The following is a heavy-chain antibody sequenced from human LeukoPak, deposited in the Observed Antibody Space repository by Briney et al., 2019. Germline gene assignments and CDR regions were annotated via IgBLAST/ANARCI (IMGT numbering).Heavy chain of an antibody. J-gene: IGHJ4*02. V-gene: IGHV3-23*01. Sequence: GGSLRLSCAASGFTFSSYGMSWVRQAPGKGLEWVSAISGSGSSTYYADSVKGRFTISRDNSKNTLYLQMNSLRAEDTAVYYCAASGLVRAPPDYWGQGTLVTVSS. CDR1: GFTFSSYG. CDR2: ISGSGSST. D-gene: IGHD6-13*01. CDR3: AASGLVRAPPDY.